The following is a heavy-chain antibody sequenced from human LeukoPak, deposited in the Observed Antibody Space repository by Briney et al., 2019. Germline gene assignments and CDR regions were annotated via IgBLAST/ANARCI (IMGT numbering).Heavy chain of an antibody. Sequence: ASVKVSCKASGYTFTTYGISWVRLAHGQGLERLGRVSVYNGNTNYAQKLQGRVTMTTDTSTSTAYMELRSLRSDDTAVYYCARMILLLGDVLTVPPRGFDYWGQGTLVTVSS. J-gene: IGHJ4*02. V-gene: IGHV1-18*01. CDR1: GYTFTTYG. CDR3: ARMILLLGDVLTVPPRGFDY. CDR2: VSVYNGNT. D-gene: IGHD3-9*01.